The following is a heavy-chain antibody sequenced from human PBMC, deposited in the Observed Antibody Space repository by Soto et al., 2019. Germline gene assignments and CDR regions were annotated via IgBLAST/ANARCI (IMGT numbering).Heavy chain of an antibody. V-gene: IGHV3-15*01. D-gene: IGHD2-2*01. J-gene: IGHJ4*02. CDR3: TPAAGPAADS. CDR2: IKSKTEGGTT. Sequence: HLVESGGGLVEPGGSLRLSCVDSGSTFSKAWMSWVRQAPGKGLEWIGRIKSKTEGGTTQYAAAVKGRFTNSRDDSKRPLSLQMTSLESGDTAIYYCTPAAGPAADSWGKGTLVAVS. CDR1: GSTFSKAW.